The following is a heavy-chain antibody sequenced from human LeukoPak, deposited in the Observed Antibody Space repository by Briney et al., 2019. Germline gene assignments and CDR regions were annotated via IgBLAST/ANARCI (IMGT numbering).Heavy chain of an antibody. D-gene: IGHD2-15*01. CDR2: ISSGSRYI. CDR3: ARCSGGSCYNSDDY. V-gene: IGHV3-21*01. Sequence: PGGSLRLSCAASGFTFSTYSMNWVRQAPGKGLEWVSSISSGSRYIYYADSVKGRFTISRDNAKNPLYLQMNSLRAEDTAVYYCARCSGGSCYNSDDYWGQGTLVTVSS. J-gene: IGHJ4*02. CDR1: GFTFSTYS.